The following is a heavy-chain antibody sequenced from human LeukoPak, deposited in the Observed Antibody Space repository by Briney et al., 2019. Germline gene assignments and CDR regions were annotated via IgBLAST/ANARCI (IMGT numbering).Heavy chain of an antibody. J-gene: IGHJ4*02. CDR3: TKVARNSSWPYFES. D-gene: IGHD3-22*01. V-gene: IGHV3-43*01. Sequence: PGGSLRLSCAASGFSLDDSSVYCVRQPPGKGLEWISLISWDGGATYYADSVKGRFTVSRDNNKKSPFLQMNSLTTEDTAFYYCTKVARNSSWPYFESWGQGILVTVSS. CDR2: ISWDGGAT. CDR1: GFSLDDSS.